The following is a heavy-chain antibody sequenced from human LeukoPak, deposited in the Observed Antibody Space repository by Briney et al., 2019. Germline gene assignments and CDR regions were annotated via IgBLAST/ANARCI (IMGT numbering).Heavy chain of an antibody. CDR2: INSDGSST. Sequence: GGSLRLSCAASGFTFSSYWMHWVRQAPGKGLVWVSRINSDGSSTSYADSVKGRFTISRDNAKNTLYLQMNSLRAEDTAVYYCARESGYSSGWHNYNWFDPWGQGTLVTVSS. CDR3: ARESGYSSGWHNYNWFDP. J-gene: IGHJ5*02. V-gene: IGHV3-74*01. CDR1: GFTFSSYW. D-gene: IGHD6-19*01.